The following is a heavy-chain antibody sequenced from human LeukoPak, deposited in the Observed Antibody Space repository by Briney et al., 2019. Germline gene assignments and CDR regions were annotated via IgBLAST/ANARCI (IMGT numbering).Heavy chain of an antibody. CDR3: VKGMASGWGYYYYYGMDV. V-gene: IGHV3-23*01. D-gene: IGHD6-19*01. J-gene: IGHJ6*02. CDR2: ISGHGSNT. Sequence: PGGSLRLSCAASGFTFSTYAMGWVRQAPGKGLEWVSAISGHGSNTYYADSVKGRFTVSRDNSKNTLYLPMNSLRVEDTAVYYCVKGMASGWGYYYYYGMDVWGQGTTVTVSS. CDR1: GFTFSTYA.